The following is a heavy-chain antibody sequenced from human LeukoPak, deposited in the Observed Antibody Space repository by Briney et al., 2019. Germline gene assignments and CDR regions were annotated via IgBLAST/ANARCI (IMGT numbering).Heavy chain of an antibody. V-gene: IGHV3-30*18. J-gene: IGHJ4*02. D-gene: IGHD2-15*01. CDR1: GFTFSSYG. Sequence: GGALRLSCAASGFTFSSYGMHWVRQAPGKGLEGVAVISYDGSNKYYAHSVKGRFTISRDNSKNTLYLQMNSLRAEDTAVYYCAKGGTRDCSGGSCYATEGFDYWGQGTLVTVSS. CDR3: AKGGTRDCSGGSCYATEGFDY. CDR2: ISYDGSNK.